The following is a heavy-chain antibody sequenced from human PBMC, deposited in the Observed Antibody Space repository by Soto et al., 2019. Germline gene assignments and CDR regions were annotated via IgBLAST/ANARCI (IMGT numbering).Heavy chain of an antibody. CDR1: RFTFSTYA. J-gene: IGHJ3*02. D-gene: IGHD3-22*01. CDR2: TSSNGGST. Sequence: GGSLRLSCLASRFTFSTYAMHWVRQAPGKGLEYVSTTSSNGGSTYYADSVKGRFTISRDNSKNTLYLQMSSLRAEDTAVYYCVKYYFDSSGYYGLNAFDIWGQGTMVTVSS. CDR3: VKYYFDSSGYYGLNAFDI. V-gene: IGHV3-64D*06.